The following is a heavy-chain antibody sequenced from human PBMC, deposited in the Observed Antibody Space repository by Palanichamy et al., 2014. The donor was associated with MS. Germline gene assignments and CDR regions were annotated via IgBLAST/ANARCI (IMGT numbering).Heavy chain of an antibody. CDR2: ISSSSSSI. V-gene: IGHV3-48*01. J-gene: IGHJ4*02. CDR1: GFTFSSYS. D-gene: IGHD6-19*01. CDR3: ARESSIGWALVY. Sequence: EVRAGGGRGGGRWYRPRGVPSRLSCAASGFTFSSYSMNWVRQAPGKGLEWVSYISSSSSSIYHADSVKGRFTISRDNAKSSLYLQMNSLRAEDTAVYYCARESSIGWALVYWGQGTLVTVSS.